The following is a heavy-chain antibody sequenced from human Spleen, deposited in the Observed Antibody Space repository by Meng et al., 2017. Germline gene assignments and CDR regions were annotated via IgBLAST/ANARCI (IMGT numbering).Heavy chain of an antibody. J-gene: IGHJ6*02. V-gene: IGHV5-51*01. D-gene: IGHD3-3*01. CDR1: GSSFAHYW. CDR3: AKRPYLGGVAVGEYYYYQMDV. CDR2: IYPRDSHI. Sequence: GGSLRLSCQGSGSSFAHYWIAWARQMPGKGLEWMGIIYPRDSHIIYSPSFQGQDTITADRSINTAYLQWSSMKASDTALYYCAKRPYLGGVAVGEYYYYQMDVWGQGTTVTVSS.